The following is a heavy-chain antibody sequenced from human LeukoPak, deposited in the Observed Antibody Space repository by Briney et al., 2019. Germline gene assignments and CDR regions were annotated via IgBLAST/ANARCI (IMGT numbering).Heavy chain of an antibody. D-gene: IGHD3-22*01. CDR3: AKGEPDYDSSTYSDY. CDR2: ISGSGGST. J-gene: IGHJ4*02. Sequence: GASLRLSCAASGFTFSSYAMSWVRQAPGKGLEWVSAISGSGGSTYYADSVKGRFTISRDNSKTTLYLQMTSLGAEATAVYYCAKGEPDYDSSTYSDYWGQGTLVTVSS. V-gene: IGHV3-23*01. CDR1: GFTFSSYA.